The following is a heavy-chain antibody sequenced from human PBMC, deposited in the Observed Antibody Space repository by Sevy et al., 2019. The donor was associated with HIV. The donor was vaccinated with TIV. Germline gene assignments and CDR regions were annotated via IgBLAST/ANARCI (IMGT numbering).Heavy chain of an antibody. J-gene: IGHJ1*01. CDR1: GFTFSNAW. CDR2: IKSKTDGGTT. D-gene: IGHD6-19*01. CDR3: TTDHSSGCSEYFQH. V-gene: IGHV3-15*01. Sequence: GGSLRLSCAASGFTFSNAWMSWVRQAPGKGLEWVGRIKSKTDGGTTDYAAPVKGRFTISRDDSKNTLYLQMNSLKTEDTAVYYCTTDHSSGCSEYFQHWGQGTLVTVSS.